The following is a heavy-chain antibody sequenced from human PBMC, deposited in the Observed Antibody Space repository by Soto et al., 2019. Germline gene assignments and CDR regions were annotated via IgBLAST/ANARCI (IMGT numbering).Heavy chain of an antibody. D-gene: IGHD2-15*01. J-gene: IGHJ6*02. CDR3: ARIYCSGGSCYSSYYYGKDV. CDR2: IYPGDSDT. Sequence: GESLKISCKHSGFNFPTFWIAWVRQMPGKGLEWMGIIYPGDSDTRYSPSFQGQVTISADKSISTAYLQWSSLKASDTAMYYCARIYCSGGSCYSSYYYGKDVWGQGTTVTVSS. V-gene: IGHV5-51*01. CDR1: GFNFPTFW.